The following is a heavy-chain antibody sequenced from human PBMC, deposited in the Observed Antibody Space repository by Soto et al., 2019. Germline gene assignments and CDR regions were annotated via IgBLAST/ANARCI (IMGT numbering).Heavy chain of an antibody. CDR1: GDSVSSNSAA. Sequence: PSQTLSLTCAISGDSVSSNSAAWNWIRQSPSRGLEWLGRTYYRSKWYGDYAISVKSRITINADTSKNQFSLQPNSVTPEDTAVYYCGRGRILQGIHYFDYWGPGTPVTVSS. V-gene: IGHV6-1*01. J-gene: IGHJ4*02. CDR3: GRGRILQGIHYFDY. CDR2: TYYRSKWYG. D-gene: IGHD6-13*01.